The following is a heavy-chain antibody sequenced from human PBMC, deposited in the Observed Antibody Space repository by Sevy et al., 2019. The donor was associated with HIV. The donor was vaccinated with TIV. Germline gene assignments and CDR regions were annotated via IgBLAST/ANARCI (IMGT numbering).Heavy chain of an antibody. J-gene: IGHJ4*02. CDR3: GIEGIDRRRDY. CDR1: GFTFSSQA. V-gene: IGHV3-23*01. D-gene: IGHD3-22*01. Sequence: GGSLRLSCAASGFTFSSQAMSWVRQSPGKGQKWVSIISASGDHTYYADSVKGRFTISRDNSKNTLYLQMNGLRAEDTAVYYCGIEGIDRRRDYGGRGTLVTVSS. CDR2: ISASGDHT.